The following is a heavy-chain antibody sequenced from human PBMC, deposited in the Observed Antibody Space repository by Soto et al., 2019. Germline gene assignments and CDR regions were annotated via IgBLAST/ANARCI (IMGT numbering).Heavy chain of an antibody. CDR2: IIPTSGVA. D-gene: IGHD3-22*01. V-gene: IGHV1-69*01. J-gene: IGHJ4*02. CDR3: AANISDGRGHYFIFEY. CDR1: ERTLHRYA. Sequence: QVQLVQSGAEVKKPGSSVKVACKASERTLHRYAISWVRQAPGGGPEWMGVIIPTSGVADHAQKFQGRVTISADESANTVYMELSNLRSEDTAVYYCAANISDGRGHYFIFEYWGQGTPVTVSS.